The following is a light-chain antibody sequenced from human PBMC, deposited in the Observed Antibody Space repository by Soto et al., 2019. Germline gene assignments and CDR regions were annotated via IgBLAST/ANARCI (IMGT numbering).Light chain of an antibody. CDR1: QSLSNNF. CDR2: GAS. CDR3: QQYATSPLT. V-gene: IGKV3-20*01. Sequence: DIVLTQSPGTLSLSPGDRAALSCGASQSLSNNFLAWYQQKPGQAPRLLISGASSRATGIPDRFSGSRSGTDFTLTITRVEPEDFAVYYCQQYATSPLTFGGGTKVEIK. J-gene: IGKJ4*01.